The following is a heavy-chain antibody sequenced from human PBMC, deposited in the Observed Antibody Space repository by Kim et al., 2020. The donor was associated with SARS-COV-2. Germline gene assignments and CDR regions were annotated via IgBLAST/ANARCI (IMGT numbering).Heavy chain of an antibody. D-gene: IGHD3-3*01. CDR1: GFTFSSYG. CDR2: IWYDGSNK. CDR3: ARDFFVDYFDY. Sequence: GGSLRLSCAASGFTFSSYGMHWVRQAPGKGLEWVAVIWYDGSNKYYADPVKGRFTISRDNSKNTLYLQMNSLRAEDTAVYYCARDFFVDYFDYWGQGTLVTVSS. V-gene: IGHV3-33*01. J-gene: IGHJ4*02.